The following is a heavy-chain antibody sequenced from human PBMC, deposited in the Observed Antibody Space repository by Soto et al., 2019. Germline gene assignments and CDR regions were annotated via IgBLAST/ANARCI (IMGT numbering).Heavy chain of an antibody. CDR1: GGSISSYY. D-gene: IGHD5-18*01. J-gene: IGHJ4*02. Sequence: SETLSLTCTVSGGSISSYYWSWLRQPPGKGLEWIGYIYYSGSTNYNPSLKSRVTISVDTSKNQFSLKLSSVAAADTAVYYCARAGVTRGYSYGDFDYWGQGTLVTVS. V-gene: IGHV4-59*01. CDR3: ARAGVTRGYSYGDFDY. CDR2: IYYSGST.